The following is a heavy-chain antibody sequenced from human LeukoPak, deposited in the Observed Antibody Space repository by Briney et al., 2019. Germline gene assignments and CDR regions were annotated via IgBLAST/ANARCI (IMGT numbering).Heavy chain of an antibody. D-gene: IGHD2-15*01. CDR3: AKSRLVAVVAAYMDV. Sequence: TGGSLRLSCAASGFTFSSYAMHWVRQAPGKGLEWVTIISYDASNKYYADSVKGRFTISRDNFKNTLYLQLDSLRPEDTAVYYCAKSRLVAVVAAYMDVWGKGTTVTVSS. J-gene: IGHJ6*04. CDR2: ISYDASNK. V-gene: IGHV3-30*18. CDR1: GFTFSSYA.